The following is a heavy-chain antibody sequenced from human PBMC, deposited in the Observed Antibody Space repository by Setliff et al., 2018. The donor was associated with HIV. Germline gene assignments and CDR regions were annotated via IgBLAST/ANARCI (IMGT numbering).Heavy chain of an antibody. CDR2: VSSRGDT. V-gene: IGHV4-4*07. D-gene: IGHD4-17*01. J-gene: IGHJ4*02. Sequence: SETLSLTCTVSDSGTYYWSWIRQPAGKGLVWIGRVSSRGDTNYNPSLKSRVTMSVDTSKNQFSLKLTSVTASDTAVYYCARAAAGNTGPFDLWGQGSPVTVSS. CDR3: ARAAAGNTGPFDL. CDR1: DSGTYY.